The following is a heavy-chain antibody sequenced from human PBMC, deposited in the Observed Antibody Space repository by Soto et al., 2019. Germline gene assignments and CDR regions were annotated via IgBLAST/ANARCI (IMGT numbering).Heavy chain of an antibody. CDR2: ISYDGSNK. J-gene: IGHJ4*02. CDR1: GFTFSSYA. D-gene: IGHD2-21*02. V-gene: IGHV3-30-3*01. Sequence: QVQLVESGGGVVQPGRSLRLSCAASGFTFSSYAMHWVRQAPGKGLEWVAVISYDGSNKYYADSVKGRFTISRDNSKNTLYLQMNSLRAEDTAVYYCARERLPYSFDYWGQGTLVTVSS. CDR3: ARERLPYSFDY.